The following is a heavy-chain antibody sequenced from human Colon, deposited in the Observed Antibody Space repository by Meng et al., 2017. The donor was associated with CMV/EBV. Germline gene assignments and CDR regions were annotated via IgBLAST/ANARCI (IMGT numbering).Heavy chain of an antibody. D-gene: IGHD6-6*01. CDR2: INPNSGGT. CDR3: ARGKYSISWYYYGMDV. Sequence: ASVKVSCKASGYTFTGYYLHWVRQAPGQGLEWMGWINPNSGGTNYAQKFQGRVTMTRDTSISTAYMELSRLRSDDTAVYYCARGKYSISWYYYGMDVWGQGTTVTVSS. CDR1: GYTFTGYY. J-gene: IGHJ6*02. V-gene: IGHV1-2*02.